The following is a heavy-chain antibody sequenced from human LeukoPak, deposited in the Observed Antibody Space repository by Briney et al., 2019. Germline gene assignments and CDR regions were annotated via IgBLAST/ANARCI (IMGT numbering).Heavy chain of an antibody. D-gene: IGHD5/OR15-5a*01. Sequence: SGTLSLTCTVSGGSTSNHYWSWIRQAAGKGLEWIGRIYTSGSTNYNPSLKSRVAMSIDTSRNQFSLKLSSVTAADTAVYYCARGVSTITADYWGQGTLVTVSS. CDR2: IYTSGST. CDR3: ARGVSTITADY. V-gene: IGHV4-4*07. J-gene: IGHJ4*02. CDR1: GGSTSNHY.